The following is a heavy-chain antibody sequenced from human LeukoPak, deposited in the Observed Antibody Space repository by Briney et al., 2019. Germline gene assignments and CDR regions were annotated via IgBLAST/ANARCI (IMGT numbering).Heavy chain of an antibody. V-gene: IGHV3-30*03. CDR1: GSTFGNYG. J-gene: IGHJ6*04. Sequence: PGRSLRLACAPSGSTFGNYGMHSVRKVPAKGLAWVAVISYDASNKKYTGSVKGRFTISRDNSKNTLCLQMNSVRAEDTAVYDCARDPAKEAGYYGMDVEGKAPTVTASS. CDR2: ISYDASNK. CDR3: ARDPAKEAGYYGMDV.